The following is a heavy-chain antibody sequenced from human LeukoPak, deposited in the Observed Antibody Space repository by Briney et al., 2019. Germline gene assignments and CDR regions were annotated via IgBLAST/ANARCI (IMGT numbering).Heavy chain of an antibody. V-gene: IGHV1-69*05. Sequence: LVKVSCKASGGTVSIYSLSWVRQAPGQGLEWMGGIIPKFGSTNYAQKFQGRVTITTDEATSTAYMEVTSLRSEDTAVYFCARDNFATSGVKYFQHWGQGTLVTVSS. CDR2: IIPKFGST. J-gene: IGHJ1*01. D-gene: IGHD3-9*01. CDR3: ARDNFATSGVKYFQH. CDR1: GGTVSIYS.